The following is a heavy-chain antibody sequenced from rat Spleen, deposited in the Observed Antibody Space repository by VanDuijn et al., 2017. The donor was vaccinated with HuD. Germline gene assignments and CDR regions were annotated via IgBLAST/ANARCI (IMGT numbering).Heavy chain of an antibody. CDR3: ASGDRGFDY. Sequence: EVQLVESGGGLVQPGRSMKLSCAASGFTFSNYDMAWVRQAPTKGLEWVASINFDGSGTYYRDSVKGRFTISRDNAKSTLYLQMNSLRSEDTATYYCASGDRGFDYWGQGVMVTVSS. CDR2: INFDGSGT. V-gene: IGHV5-22*01. CDR1: GFTFSNYD. J-gene: IGHJ2*01. D-gene: IGHD1-1*01.